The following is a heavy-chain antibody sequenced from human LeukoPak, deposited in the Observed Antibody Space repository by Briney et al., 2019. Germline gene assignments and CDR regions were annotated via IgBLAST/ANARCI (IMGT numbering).Heavy chain of an antibody. Sequence: GGSLRLSCAVSGFIFKNYAMNWVRQAPGKGLEWVSTVTGTGGNTYHADSVQGRFTISRDNAKNSLYLQMNSLRAEDTALYYCAKDGGRLWFGEYYGMDVWGQGTTVTVSS. D-gene: IGHD3-10*01. V-gene: IGHV3-43*02. CDR1: GFIFKNYA. J-gene: IGHJ6*02. CDR2: VTGTGGNT. CDR3: AKDGGRLWFGEYYGMDV.